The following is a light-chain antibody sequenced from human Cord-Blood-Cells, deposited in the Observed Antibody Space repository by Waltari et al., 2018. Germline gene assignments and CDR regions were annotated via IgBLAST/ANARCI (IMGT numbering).Light chain of an antibody. CDR2: DVS. J-gene: IGLJ2*01. CDR1: TSDGGGYNY. V-gene: IGLV2-14*01. CDR3: SSYTSSSLVV. Sequence: QSALTPPPSVSRSPGQPTPISCTATTSDGGGYNYVSWHQQHPGKALKLMISDVSNRPSAVSNRFSGSKSGNTASLTISGLQAKDEADYDCSSYTSSSLVVFGGGTKLTVL.